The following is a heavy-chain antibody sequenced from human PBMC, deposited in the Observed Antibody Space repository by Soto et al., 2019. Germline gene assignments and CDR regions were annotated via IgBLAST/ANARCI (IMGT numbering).Heavy chain of an antibody. J-gene: IGHJ5*02. CDR3: ARGQIVQLRYYYGSGNRFDP. CDR1: GGSFSGYY. D-gene: IGHD3-10*01. V-gene: IGHV4-34*01. Sequence: SETLSLTCAVYGGSFSGYYWSWIRQPPGKGLEWIGEINHSGSTNYNPSLKSRVTISVDTSKNQFSLKLSSVTAADTAVYYCARGQIVQLRYYYGSGNRFDPWGQGTLVTVSS. CDR2: INHSGST.